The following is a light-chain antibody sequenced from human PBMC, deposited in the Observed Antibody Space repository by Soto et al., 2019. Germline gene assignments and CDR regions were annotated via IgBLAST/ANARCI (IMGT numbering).Light chain of an antibody. Sequence: EIVITQSPSTLSVSPPERSTPSCRASRSLSSGYLAWYQQKPGQAPRLLFYDASRRATGTPDRFSVSGSGTDFTLTISRLEPEDFAVYYCQQYGDSPRTFGQGTKVDI. V-gene: IGKV3-20*01. CDR1: RSLSSGY. J-gene: IGKJ1*01. CDR2: DAS. CDR3: QQYGDSPRT.